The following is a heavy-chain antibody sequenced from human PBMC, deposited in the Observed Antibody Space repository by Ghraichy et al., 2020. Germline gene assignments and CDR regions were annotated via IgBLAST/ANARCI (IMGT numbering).Heavy chain of an antibody. CDR2: IYYSGST. CDR1: GGSISGFS. CDR3: ARHRNPYCTSANCHDDAFDL. D-gene: IGHD2-2*01. Sequence: SETLSLICTVSGGSISGFSWGWIRQPPGEGLEWIAYIYYSGSTNYKSSLKSRVTISLDTSKNQFSLRLTSVTAADTAVYYCARHRNPYCTSANCHDDAFDLWGHGTMVTVSS. J-gene: IGHJ3*01. V-gene: IGHV4-59*08.